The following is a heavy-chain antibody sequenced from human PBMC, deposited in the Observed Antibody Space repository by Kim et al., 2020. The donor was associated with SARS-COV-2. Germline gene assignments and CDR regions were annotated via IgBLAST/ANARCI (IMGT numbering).Heavy chain of an antibody. Sequence: GGSLRLSCAASGFTFSDYYMSWIRQAPGKGLEWVSYISSSSSYTNYADSVKGRFTISRDNAKNSLYLQMNSLRAEDTAVYYCARVWRGVGRYCTNGVCYTYYDSSGYKRARGYYFDSWGQGTLVTVSS. CDR1: GFTFSDYY. J-gene: IGHJ4*02. CDR2: ISSSSSYT. V-gene: IGHV3-11*06. CDR3: ARVWRGVGRYCTNGVCYTYYDSSGYKRARGYYFDS. D-gene: IGHD2-8*01.